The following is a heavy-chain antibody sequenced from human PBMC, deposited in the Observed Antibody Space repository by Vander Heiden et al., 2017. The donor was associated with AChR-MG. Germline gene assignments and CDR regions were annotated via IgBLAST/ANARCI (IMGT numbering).Heavy chain of an antibody. Sequence: QVQLVESGGGVVQPGGSLRLSCAASGFTFSSYGMHWVRQAPGKGLEWVAFIRYDGSNKYYADSVKGRFTISRDNSKNTLYLQMNSLRAEDTAVYYRAKDLWSGYHTYYYYYYGMDVWGQGTTVTVSS. V-gene: IGHV3-30*02. D-gene: IGHD3-3*01. CDR2: IRYDGSNK. J-gene: IGHJ6*02. CDR3: AKDLWSGYHTYYYYYYGMDV. CDR1: GFTFSSYG.